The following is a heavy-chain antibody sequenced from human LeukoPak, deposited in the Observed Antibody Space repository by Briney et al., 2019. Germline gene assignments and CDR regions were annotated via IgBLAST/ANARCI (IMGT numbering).Heavy chain of an antibody. Sequence: GASVKVSCKASGYTFTSYYMHWVRQAPGQGLEWMGIVNPSGGSTSYAQKFQGRVTMTRDMSTSTVYMELSSLRSEDTAVYYCAKGHYSYDSSGPLDYWGQGTLVTVPS. J-gene: IGHJ4*02. CDR3: AKGHYSYDSSGPLDY. D-gene: IGHD3-22*01. CDR2: VNPSGGST. CDR1: GYTFTSYY. V-gene: IGHV1-46*01.